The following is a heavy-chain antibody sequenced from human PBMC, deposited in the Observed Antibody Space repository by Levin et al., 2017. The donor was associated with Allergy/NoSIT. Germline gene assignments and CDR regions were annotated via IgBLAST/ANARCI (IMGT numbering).Heavy chain of an antibody. D-gene: IGHD2-21*01. Sequence: GESLKISCKASGYSFSTFWIGWVRQLPGKRPEWMAYINPADSDTRYSPSFKGQVTISVDKATRTTYLRWASLRASDTATYFCAKSRVNAALDFDYWGQGTLVTVSS. CDR3: AKSRVNAALDFDY. J-gene: IGHJ4*02. CDR2: INPADSDT. CDR1: GYSFSTFW. V-gene: IGHV5-51*01.